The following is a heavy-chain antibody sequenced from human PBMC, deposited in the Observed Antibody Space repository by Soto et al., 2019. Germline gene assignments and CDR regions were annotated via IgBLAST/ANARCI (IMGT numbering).Heavy chain of an antibody. J-gene: IGHJ6*03. V-gene: IGHV3-49*03. CDR1: GFTFGDYA. D-gene: IGHD2-2*01. CDR2: IRSKAYGGTT. CDR3: TRGGDIVVVPAARRYYYYYMDV. Sequence: GGSLRLSCTASGFTFGDYAMSWFRQAPGKGLEWVGFIRSKAYGGTTEYAASVKGRFTISRDDSKSIAYLQMNSLKTEDTAVYYCTRGGDIVVVPAARRYYYYYMDVWGKGTTVTVSS.